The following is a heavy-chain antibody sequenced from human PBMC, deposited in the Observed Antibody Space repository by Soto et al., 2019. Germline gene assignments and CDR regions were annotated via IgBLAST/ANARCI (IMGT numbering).Heavy chain of an antibody. CDR2: IIPIFGTA. V-gene: IGHV1-69*01. CDR3: ARVTCRGCRSLGGQRRPFEP. J-gene: IGHJ5*02. CDR1: GGTFSSYA. D-gene: IGHD1-26*01. Sequence: QVQLVQSGAEVKKPGSSVKVSCKASGGTFSSYAISWVRQSPGQGLEWMGGIIPIFGTANYAQKFQGRVTITADESTSTAYMELSSMRSEDTAVYYCARVTCRGCRSLGGQRRPFEPWGQGTLVTVSS.